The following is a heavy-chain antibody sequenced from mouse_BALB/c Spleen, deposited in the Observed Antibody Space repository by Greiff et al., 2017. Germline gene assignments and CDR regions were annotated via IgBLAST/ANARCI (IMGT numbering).Heavy chain of an antibody. V-gene: IGHV5-6-3*01. CDR3: ARDELLRLWYFDV. CDR1: GFTFSSYG. CDR2: INSNGGST. D-gene: IGHD1-2*01. Sequence: EVHLVESGGGLVQPGGSLKLSCAASGFTFSSYGMSWVRQTPDKRLELVATINSNGGSTYYPDSVKGRFTISRDNAKNTLYLQMSSLKSEDTAMYYCARDELLRLWYFDVWGAGTTVTVSS. J-gene: IGHJ1*01.